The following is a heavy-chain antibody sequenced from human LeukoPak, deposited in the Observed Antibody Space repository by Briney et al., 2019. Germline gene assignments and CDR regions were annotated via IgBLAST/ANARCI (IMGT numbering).Heavy chain of an antibody. J-gene: IGHJ4*02. CDR2: ISYDGSNK. D-gene: IGHD6-19*01. V-gene: IGHV3-30*03. CDR1: GFTFSSYG. CDR3: ATEAVGESRIAVAGIDY. Sequence: GGSLRLSCAASGFTFSSYGMHWVRQAPGKGLEWVAVISYDGSNKYYADSVKGRFTISRDNSKNTLYLQMNSLRAEDTAVYYCATEAVGESRIAVAGIDYWGQGTLVTVSS.